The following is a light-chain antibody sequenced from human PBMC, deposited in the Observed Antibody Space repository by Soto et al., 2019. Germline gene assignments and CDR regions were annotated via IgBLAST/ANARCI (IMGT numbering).Light chain of an antibody. CDR1: SSNIGANP. CDR3: EAWDDSLYGAV. J-gene: IGLJ2*01. V-gene: IGLV1-44*01. CDR2: NND. Sequence: QCVLTQLPSASGTPGQRVTISWSGSSSNIGANPINWYQQLPGTAPKLLIYNNDQRPSGVPDRFSASKSGTSASLAISGLQSEDEADYYCEAWDDSLYGAVLGGGTKLTVL.